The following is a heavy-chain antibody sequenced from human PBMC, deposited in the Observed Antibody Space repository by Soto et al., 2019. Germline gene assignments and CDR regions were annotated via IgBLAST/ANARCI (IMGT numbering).Heavy chain of an antibody. V-gene: IGHV3-33*01. CDR3: ATTAPY. J-gene: IGHJ4*02. CDR2: IWSDGSNK. D-gene: IGHD2-2*01. Sequence: QVQLVESGGGVVQPGRSLSLSCAASGFTFCSYGMHWVRQAPGKGPEWVAVIWSDGSNKFYADSVKGRFTNSRDNSKITVSLQTNRLTVEDSAANYCATTAPYWGQGTLGSASA. CDR1: GFTFCSYG.